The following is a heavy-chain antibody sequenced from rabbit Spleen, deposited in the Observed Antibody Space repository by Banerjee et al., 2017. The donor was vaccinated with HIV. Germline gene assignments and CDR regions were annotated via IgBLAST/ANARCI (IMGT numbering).Heavy chain of an antibody. Sequence: QEQLVESGGGLVQPEGSLTLTCKASGFDLSSSYWICWVRQAPGKGLELIACIYTGSGSTYYASWAKGRFTISKTSSTTVTLRMTSLTAADRATYFCARDLLGVIGWNFYLWGPGTLVTVS. V-gene: IGHV1S45*01. CDR1: GFDLSSSYW. CDR2: IYTGSGST. J-gene: IGHJ4*01. D-gene: IGHD1-1*01. CDR3: ARDLLGVIGWNFYL.